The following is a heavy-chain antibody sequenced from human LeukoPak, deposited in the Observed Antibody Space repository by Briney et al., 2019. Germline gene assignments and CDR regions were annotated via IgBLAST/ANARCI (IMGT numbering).Heavy chain of an antibody. CDR2: INWNGAST. CDR3: AKDPYNIVGSLR. Sequence: PGGSLRLSCDASGFTFDDHAMNWVRQAPGKGLEWVSVINWNGASTDYADSVKGRFTISRDNSKNMLYLQMNSLRAEDTAVYYCAKDPYNIVGSLRWGQGTLVTVSS. J-gene: IGHJ4*02. D-gene: IGHD1-26*01. CDR1: GFTFDDHA. V-gene: IGHV3-20*04.